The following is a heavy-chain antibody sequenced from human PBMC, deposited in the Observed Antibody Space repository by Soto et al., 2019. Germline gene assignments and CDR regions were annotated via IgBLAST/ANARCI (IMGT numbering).Heavy chain of an antibody. J-gene: IGHJ4*02. CDR2: ISAYNGNT. Sequence: QVQLVQSGAEVKKPGASVKVSCKASGYTFTSYGISWVRQAPGQGLEWMGWISAYNGNTNYAQKLQGRVTMTTDTSTSTAYMELRSLRSDDTAVYYCARRYCSGGSCDPKDYFDYWGQGTLVTVSS. CDR1: GYTFTSYG. D-gene: IGHD2-15*01. V-gene: IGHV1-18*01. CDR3: ARRYCSGGSCDPKDYFDY.